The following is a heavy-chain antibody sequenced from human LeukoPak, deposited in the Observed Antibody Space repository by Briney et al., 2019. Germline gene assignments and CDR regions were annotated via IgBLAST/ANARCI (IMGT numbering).Heavy chain of an antibody. J-gene: IGHJ4*02. Sequence: PSETLSPTCAVYGGSFSGYYWSWIRQPPGKGLEWIGEINHSGSTNYNPSLKSRVTISVDTSKNQFSLKLSSVTAADTAVYYCARGMYYYDSSGYYYPLDALDYWGQGTLVTVSS. V-gene: IGHV4-34*01. CDR3: ARGMYYYDSSGYYYPLDALDY. CDR1: GGSFSGYY. CDR2: INHSGST. D-gene: IGHD3-22*01.